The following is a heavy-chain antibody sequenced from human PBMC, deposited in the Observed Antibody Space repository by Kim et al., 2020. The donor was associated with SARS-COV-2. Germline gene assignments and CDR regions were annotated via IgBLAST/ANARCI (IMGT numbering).Heavy chain of an antibody. V-gene: IGHV4-34*01. CDR3: ARGGKWLRLRGDYFDY. CDR2: INHSGST. Sequence: SETLSLTCAVYGGSFSGYYWSWIRQPPGKGLEWIGEINHSGSTNYNPSLKSRVTISVDTSKNQFSLKLSSVTAADTAVYYCARGGKWLRLRGDYFDYWGQGTLVTVSS. CDR1: GGSFSGYY. D-gene: IGHD5-12*01. J-gene: IGHJ4*02.